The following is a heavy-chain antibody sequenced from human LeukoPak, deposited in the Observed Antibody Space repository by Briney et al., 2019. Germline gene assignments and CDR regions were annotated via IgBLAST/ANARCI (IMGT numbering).Heavy chain of an antibody. J-gene: IGHJ3*02. D-gene: IGHD3-22*01. V-gene: IGHV3-7*01. CDR2: VKQDGSET. CDR3: ARDLPSSGYYWRDAFDI. CDR1: GFTFSNYW. Sequence: GGSLRLSCAASGFTFSNYWMSWVRQAPGKGLEWVGHVKQDGSETYYVDSVKGRFTVSRDNAKNSLFLQMNSLRVKDTAMYYCARDLPSSGYYWRDAFDIWGQGTMVTVSS.